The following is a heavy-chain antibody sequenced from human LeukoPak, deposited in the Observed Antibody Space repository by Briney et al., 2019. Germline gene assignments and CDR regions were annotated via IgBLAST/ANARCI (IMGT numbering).Heavy chain of an antibody. Sequence: TGGSLRLSCAASGFTFSSYSMNWVRQAPGKGLEWVSSITSGSSYIYYTDSVKGRFTISRDNAKNPLYLQMNSLRAEDTAIYYCATGTTSGSYYFAYWGQGTLVTVSS. CDR2: ITSGSSYI. D-gene: IGHD1-1*01. CDR3: ATGTTSGSYYFAY. CDR1: GFTFSSYS. J-gene: IGHJ4*02. V-gene: IGHV3-21*01.